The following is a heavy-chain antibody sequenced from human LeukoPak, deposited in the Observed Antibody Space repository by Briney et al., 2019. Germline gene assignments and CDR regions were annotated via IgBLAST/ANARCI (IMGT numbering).Heavy chain of an antibody. Sequence: GGSLRLSCAAYGFTFRSHAMHWVRQAPGKGLEWVAVISSDGSNKYYADSVKGRFTISRDNSKNTLYLQMNSPRAEDTAVYYCARDSLYCSSTSCPIDYWGQGTLVTVSS. CDR1: GFTFRSHA. CDR2: ISSDGSNK. CDR3: ARDSLYCSSTSCPIDY. D-gene: IGHD2-2*01. V-gene: IGHV3-30*04. J-gene: IGHJ4*02.